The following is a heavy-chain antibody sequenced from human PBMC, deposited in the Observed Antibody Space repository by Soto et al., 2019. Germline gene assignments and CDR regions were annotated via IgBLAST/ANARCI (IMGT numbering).Heavy chain of an antibody. J-gene: IGHJ4*02. D-gene: IGHD6-13*01. Sequence: GGSLRLSCAASGFTFSSYSMNWVRQAPGKGLEWVGRIKSKTDGGTTDYAAPVKGRFTISRDDSKNTLYLQMNSLKTEDTAVYYCTTDLADPMFDYWGQGTLVTVSS. CDR3: TTDLADPMFDY. V-gene: IGHV3-15*01. CDR1: GFTFSSYS. CDR2: IKSKTDGGTT.